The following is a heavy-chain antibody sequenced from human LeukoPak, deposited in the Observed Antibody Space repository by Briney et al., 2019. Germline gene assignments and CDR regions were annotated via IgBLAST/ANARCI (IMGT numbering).Heavy chain of an antibody. CDR2: IKSKTDGGTP. V-gene: IGHV3-15*01. Sequence: AGGSLRLSCAASGLTFSNAWMNWVRQAPGKGLEWVGRIKSKTDGGTPDYATPVKGRFTISRDDSKNMLYLQMNSLKTEDTAVYYCTTGMMGVENDAFDIWGQGTMVTVSS. D-gene: IGHD1-26*01. J-gene: IGHJ3*02. CDR3: TTGMMGVENDAFDI. CDR1: GLTFSNAW.